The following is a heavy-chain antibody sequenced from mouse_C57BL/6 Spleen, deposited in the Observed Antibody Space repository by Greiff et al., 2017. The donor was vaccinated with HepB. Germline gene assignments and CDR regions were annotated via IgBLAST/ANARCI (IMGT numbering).Heavy chain of an antibody. Sequence: EVKLQQSGPELVKPGASVKMSCKASGYTFTDYNMHWVKQSHGKSLEWIGYINPNNGGTSYNQKFKGKATLTVNKSSSTAYMELRSLTSEDSAVYYCAGNYGSSYFAYWGQGTLVTVSA. CDR3: AGNYGSSYFAY. J-gene: IGHJ3*01. CDR1: GYTFTDYN. D-gene: IGHD1-1*01. V-gene: IGHV1-22*01. CDR2: INPNNGGT.